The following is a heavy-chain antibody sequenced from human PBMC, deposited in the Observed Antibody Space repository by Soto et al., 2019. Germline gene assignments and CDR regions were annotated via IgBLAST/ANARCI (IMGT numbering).Heavy chain of an antibody. CDR3: ARELADRGGSGVDY. J-gene: IGHJ4*02. Sequence: GGSLRLSCAASGFTFSSYSMNWVRQAPGKGLEWVSSISSSSSYIYYADSVKGRFTISRDNAKNSLYLQMNSLRAEDTAVYYCARELADRGGSGVDYWGQGTLVTVSS. D-gene: IGHD2-15*01. CDR2: ISSSSSYI. V-gene: IGHV3-21*01. CDR1: GFTFSSYS.